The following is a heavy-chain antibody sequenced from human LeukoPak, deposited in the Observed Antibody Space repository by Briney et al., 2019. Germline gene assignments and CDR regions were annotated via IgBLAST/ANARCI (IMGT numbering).Heavy chain of an antibody. Sequence: PGGSLRLSCAASGFTFSSYEMNWVRQAPGKGLEWVSYISSSGSTIYYADSVKGRFTISRDNAKNSLYLQMNSLRAEDTAVYYCARVLRWIKLRGWFDPWGQGTRVTVSS. CDR3: ARVLRWIKLRGWFDP. D-gene: IGHD4-17*01. CDR1: GFTFSSYE. CDR2: ISSSGSTI. J-gene: IGHJ5*02. V-gene: IGHV3-48*03.